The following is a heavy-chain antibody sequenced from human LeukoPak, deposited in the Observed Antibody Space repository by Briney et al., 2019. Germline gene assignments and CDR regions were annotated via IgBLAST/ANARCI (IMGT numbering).Heavy chain of an antibody. CDR1: GGSISSNNYY. J-gene: IGHJ4*02. CDR3: ATTYYDFWSGDIPLAY. D-gene: IGHD3-3*01. Sequence: SETLSLTCTVSGGSISSNNYYWGWIRQPPGKGLEWIGSIYYSGSTYYNPSLKSRGTISVDTSKNEFSLKLSSVTAADTAVYYCATTYYDFWSGDIPLAYWGRGTLVTVSS. CDR2: IYYSGST. V-gene: IGHV4-39*01.